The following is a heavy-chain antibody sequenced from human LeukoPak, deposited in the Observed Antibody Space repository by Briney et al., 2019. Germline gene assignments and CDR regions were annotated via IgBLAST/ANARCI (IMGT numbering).Heavy chain of an antibody. CDR3: ASSDVDTAIVNAFDI. Sequence: PSETLSLTCTVSGGSISSSSYYWGWIRQPPGKGLEWIGSIYYSGSTYYNPSLKSRVTISVDTSKNQFSLKLSSVTAADTAVYYCASSDVDTAIVNAFDIWGQGTLVTVSS. V-gene: IGHV4-39*01. CDR1: GGSISSSSYY. CDR2: IYYSGST. J-gene: IGHJ4*02. D-gene: IGHD5-18*01.